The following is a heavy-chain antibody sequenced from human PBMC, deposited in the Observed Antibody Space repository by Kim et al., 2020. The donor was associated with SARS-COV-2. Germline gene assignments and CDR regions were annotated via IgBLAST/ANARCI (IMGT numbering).Heavy chain of an antibody. CDR1: GFSFSTFD. J-gene: IGHJ4*02. V-gene: IGHV3-23*01. D-gene: IGHD5-12*01. CDR3: VKGAWLDY. CDR2: IKRPDDSA. Sequence: GGSLRLSCMASGFSFSTFDMSWVRQAPGKGLKWVSVIKRPDDSAYYAESVKGRFTVSRDSARNTLYLQMNSLRVDDTAVYYCVKGAWLDYWGPGTLVTVSS.